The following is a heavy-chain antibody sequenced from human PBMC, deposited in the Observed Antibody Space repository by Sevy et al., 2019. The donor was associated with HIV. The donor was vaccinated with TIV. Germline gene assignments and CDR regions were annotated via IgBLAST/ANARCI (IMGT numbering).Heavy chain of an antibody. CDR3: ALERLSSDVAEYFQN. CDR2: VSYDGSNT. V-gene: IGHV3-30-3*01. CDR1: GFTFRSFS. D-gene: IGHD1-1*01. J-gene: IGHJ1*01. Sequence: GGSLRLSCAASGFTFRSFSMHWVRQAPGKWLEWVTTVSYDGSNTYYADSVKGRFTISRDNSQNSLYLQMNSLRTEDTAVYYCALERLSSDVAEYFQNWGQGTLVTVSS.